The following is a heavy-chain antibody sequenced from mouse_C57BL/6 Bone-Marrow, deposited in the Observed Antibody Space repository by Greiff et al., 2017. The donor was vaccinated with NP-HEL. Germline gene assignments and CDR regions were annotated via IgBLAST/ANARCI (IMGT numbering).Heavy chain of an antibody. D-gene: IGHD2-3*01. CDR1: GYTFTSYG. V-gene: IGHV1-81*01. CDR2: IYPRSGNT. CDR3: ARRGRWLLYFYYAMDY. J-gene: IGHJ4*01. Sequence: QVQLQQSGAELARPGASVKLSCKASGYTFTSYGISWVKQRTGQGLEWIGEIYPRSGNTYYNEKFKGKATLTADNSSSTAYMALRILTSEDSAVYICARRGRWLLYFYYAMDYWGQGTSVTVSS.